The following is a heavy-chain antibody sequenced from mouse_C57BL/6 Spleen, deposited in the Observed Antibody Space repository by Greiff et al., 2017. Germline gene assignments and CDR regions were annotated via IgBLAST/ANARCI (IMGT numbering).Heavy chain of an antibody. CDR2: ISDGGSYT. V-gene: IGHV5-4*01. D-gene: IGHD1-1*01. CDR1: GFTFSSYA. J-gene: IGHJ3*01. CDR3: ARDHPYYGSSPAWFAY. Sequence: EVMLVESGGGLVKPGGSLKLSCAASGFTFSSYAMSWVRQTPEKRLEWVATISDGGSYTYYPDNVKGRFTISRDNAKNNLYLQMSHLKSEDTAMYYCARDHPYYGSSPAWFAYWGQGTLVTVSA.